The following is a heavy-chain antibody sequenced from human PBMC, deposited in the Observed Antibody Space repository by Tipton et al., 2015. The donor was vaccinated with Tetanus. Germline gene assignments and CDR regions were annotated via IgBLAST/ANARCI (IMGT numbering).Heavy chain of an antibody. CDR3: ARVSRYYYDSSIGMDV. D-gene: IGHD3-22*01. CDR2: IYISGST. Sequence: TLSLTCNVSGGSLSSRYWSWIRQTAGKRLEWIGRIYISGSTDYNPSLKTRVSMSVGTSKNQFSLKLSSVTASDTAVYYCARVSRYYYDSSIGMDVWGQGTTVTVSS. CDR1: GGSLSSRY. V-gene: IGHV4-4*07. J-gene: IGHJ6*02.